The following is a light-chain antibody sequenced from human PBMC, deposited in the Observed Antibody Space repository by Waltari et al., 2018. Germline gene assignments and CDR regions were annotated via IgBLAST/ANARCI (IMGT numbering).Light chain of an antibody. CDR2: AAS. V-gene: IGKV1-27*01. Sequence: DIQMTQSPSSLSPPLGDRVTITCRASQGISNYLAWYQQKPGKVPKLLIYAASSLQSGVPSRFSGSGSCTDFTLTISSLQPEDVATYYCQNYNSAPRTFGQGTKVEIK. CDR3: QNYNSAPRT. J-gene: IGKJ1*01. CDR1: QGISNY.